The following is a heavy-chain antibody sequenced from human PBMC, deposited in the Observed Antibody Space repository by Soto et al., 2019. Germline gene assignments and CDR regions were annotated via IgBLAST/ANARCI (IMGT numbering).Heavy chain of an antibody. CDR2: IDPTDSHT. Sequence: PGESLKISCKGSGYSFTSYRIGWVRQMPGKGLEWMGTIDPTDSHTNYTPSFQGHVTFSAGKSISTAYLQWSSLKATDTAMYYCARHLAHTLGKKYGMDVWGQGTTVTVSS. V-gene: IGHV5-10-1*01. J-gene: IGHJ6*02. CDR3: ARHLAHTLGKKYGMDV. D-gene: IGHD3-3*02. CDR1: GYSFTSYR.